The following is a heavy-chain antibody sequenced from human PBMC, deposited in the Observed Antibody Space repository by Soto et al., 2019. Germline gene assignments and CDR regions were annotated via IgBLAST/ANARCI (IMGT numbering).Heavy chain of an antibody. J-gene: IGHJ1*01. D-gene: IGHD6-19*01. Sequence: PGGSLRLSCAASGFTFSSYNMNWVRQAPGKGLEWVSYIGYSTSTIHYADSVKGRFTISRDNAKNSPYLQMNSLRDEDTAVYYCAIQSSGWYGYFHHWGQGTLVTVSS. CDR2: IGYSTSTI. CDR1: GFTFSSYN. CDR3: AIQSSGWYGYFHH. V-gene: IGHV3-48*02.